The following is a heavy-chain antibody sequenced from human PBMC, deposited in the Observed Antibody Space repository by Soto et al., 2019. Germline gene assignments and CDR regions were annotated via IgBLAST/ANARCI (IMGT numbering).Heavy chain of an antibody. CDR1: GYTFTSYG. CDR3: GRVGGGTMVRGVIGGMDV. J-gene: IGHJ6*02. Sequence: ASVKVSCKASGYTFTSYGISWVRQAPGQGLEWMGWISAYNGNTNYAQKLQGRVTMTTDTSTSTAYMELRSLRSDDTAVYYGGRVGGGTMVRGVIGGMDVWGQGTTVTVSS. CDR2: ISAYNGNT. V-gene: IGHV1-18*01. D-gene: IGHD3-10*01.